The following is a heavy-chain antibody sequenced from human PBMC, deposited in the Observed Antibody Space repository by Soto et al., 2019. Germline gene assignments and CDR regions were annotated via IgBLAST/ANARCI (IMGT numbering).Heavy chain of an antibody. CDR2: IDPSDSYT. CDR1: GYSFTSYW. J-gene: IGHJ4*02. CDR3: ATEGRHVVLDY. V-gene: IGHV5-10-1*01. Sequence: PGESLKISCKGSGYSFTSYWISWVRQMPGKGLEWMGRIDPSDSYTNYSPSFQGHVTISADKSINTAYLQWSSLKASDTATYYCATEGRHVVLDYWGQGTLVTVSS.